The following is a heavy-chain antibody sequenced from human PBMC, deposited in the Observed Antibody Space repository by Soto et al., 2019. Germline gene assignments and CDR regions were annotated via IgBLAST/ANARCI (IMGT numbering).Heavy chain of an antibody. CDR2: IYPVYSDT. J-gene: IGHJ6*02. CDR3: ARSPSIAAAGPYFYYYYGMDV. V-gene: IGHV5-51*01. CDR1: GYSFTRYC. Sequence: GASLNISCKCSGYSFTRYCIRWGREMPGKGLEWTEIIYPVYSDTRYSPSFQGQVTISADKTISTAYLQWSSLKASDTAMYYCARSPSIAAAGPYFYYYYGMDVWGQGTTVTVSS. D-gene: IGHD6-13*01.